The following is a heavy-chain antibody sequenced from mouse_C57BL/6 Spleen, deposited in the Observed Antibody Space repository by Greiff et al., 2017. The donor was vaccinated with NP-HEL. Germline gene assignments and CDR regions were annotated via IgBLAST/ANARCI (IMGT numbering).Heavy chain of an antibody. CDR2: IYPGDGDT. J-gene: IGHJ4*01. CDR1: GYAFSSSW. V-gene: IGHV1-82*01. D-gene: IGHD1-1*01. CDR3: ARSVTTVYAMDY. Sequence: VQLQQSGPELVKPGASVKISCKASGYAFSSSWMNWVKQRPGKGLEWIGRIYPGDGDTNYNGKFKGKATLTADKSSSTAYMQLSSLTSEDSAVYFCARSVTTVYAMDYWGQGTSVTVSS.